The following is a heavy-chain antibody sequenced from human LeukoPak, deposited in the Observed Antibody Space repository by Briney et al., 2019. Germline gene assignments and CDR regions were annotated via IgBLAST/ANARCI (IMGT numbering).Heavy chain of an antibody. CDR1: GYTFSDYY. V-gene: IGHV1-2*02. J-gene: IGHJ6*03. CDR3: ARAAPAGYYYFMDV. Sequence: VASVKVSCKASGYTFSDYYIHWVRQAPGQGLEWMGWINPKSGDLNYAQKFQGGVTMTRDTSSKTVYVELSRLRSDDTAVYFCARAAPAGYYYFMDVWGKGTTATVSS. D-gene: IGHD2-15*01. CDR2: INPKSGDL.